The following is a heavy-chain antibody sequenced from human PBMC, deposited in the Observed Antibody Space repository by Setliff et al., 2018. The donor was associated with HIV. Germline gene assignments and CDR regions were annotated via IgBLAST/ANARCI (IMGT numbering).Heavy chain of an antibody. CDR2: ISPNNGAA. J-gene: IGHJ3*01. CDR3: ARPRVFDSFDV. V-gene: IGHV1-2*06. CDR1: EYMILAYK. Sequence: ASVKVSCKATEYMILAYKMNWVRQAPGQGLEWIGRISPNNGAAEYAPKFQGRVIMTPDTSISTAYLEIPRLTSDDAAVYYCARPRVFDSFDVWGQGTMVTVSS.